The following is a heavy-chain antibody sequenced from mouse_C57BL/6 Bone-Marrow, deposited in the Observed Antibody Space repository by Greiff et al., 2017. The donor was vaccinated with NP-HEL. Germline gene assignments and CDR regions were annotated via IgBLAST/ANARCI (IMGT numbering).Heavy chain of an antibody. CDR2: IYPKDGST. D-gene: IGHD2-3*01. CDR1: GYTFTDHT. J-gene: IGHJ2*01. Sequence: QVQLQQSDAELVKPGASVKISCKVSGYTFTDHTIHWMKQRPEQGLEWIGAIYPKDGSTNYTEKFKGKATLTADKSSSTAYMQLNSLTSEDSAVYFCARDGVRRYFDYWGQGTTLTVSA. CDR3: ARDGVRRYFDY. V-gene: IGHV1-78*01.